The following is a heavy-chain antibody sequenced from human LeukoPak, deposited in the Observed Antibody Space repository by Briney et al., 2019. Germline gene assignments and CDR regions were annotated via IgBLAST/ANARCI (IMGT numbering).Heavy chain of an antibody. CDR1: GFTFSSYG. D-gene: IGHD4-17*01. CDR2: ISYDGSNK. Sequence: PGGSLRLSCAASGFTFSSYGMHWVRQAPGKGLEWVAVISYDGSNKYCADSVKGRFTISRDNSKNTLYLQMNSLRAEDTAVYYCAKPWRDDYGDYLDYWGQGTLVTVSS. J-gene: IGHJ4*02. CDR3: AKPWRDDYGDYLDY. V-gene: IGHV3-30*18.